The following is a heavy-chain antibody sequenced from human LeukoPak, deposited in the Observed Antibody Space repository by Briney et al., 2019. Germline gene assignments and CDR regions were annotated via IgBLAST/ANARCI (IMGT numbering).Heavy chain of an antibody. J-gene: IGHJ4*02. CDR1: GFTFSSYS. CDR3: ARLFRDVTTYDY. D-gene: IGHD1-1*01. CDR2: IKQDGSEK. Sequence: GGSLRLSCAASGFTFSSYSMNWVRQTPGKGLEWVANIKQDGSEKYYVDSVKGRFTISRDNAENSVYLQMNSLRAEDTAVYYCARLFRDVTTYDYWGQGTLATVSS. V-gene: IGHV3-7*01.